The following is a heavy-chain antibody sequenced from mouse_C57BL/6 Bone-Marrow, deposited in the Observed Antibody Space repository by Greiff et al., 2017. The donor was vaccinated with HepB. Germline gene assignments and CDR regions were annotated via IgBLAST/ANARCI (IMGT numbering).Heavy chain of an antibody. Sequence: EVHLVESGGGLVKPGGSLKLSCAASGFTFSSYAMSWVRQTPEKRLEWVATISDGGSYTYYPDNVKGRFTISRDNAKNNLYLQMSHLKSEDTAMYYCVKGLYYAMDYWGQGTSVTVSS. D-gene: IGHD1-3*01. J-gene: IGHJ4*01. CDR3: VKGLYYAMDY. CDR1: GFTFSSYA. CDR2: ISDGGSYT. V-gene: IGHV5-4*01.